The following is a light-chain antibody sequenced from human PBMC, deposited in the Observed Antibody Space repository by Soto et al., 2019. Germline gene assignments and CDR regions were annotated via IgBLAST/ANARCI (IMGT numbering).Light chain of an antibody. CDR3: CSYTTTNIYV. J-gene: IGLJ1*01. CDR1: SSDVGAYNY. V-gene: IGLV2-14*03. CDR2: DVS. Sequence: QSALTQPASVSGSPGQSIAISCTGTSSDVGAYNYVSWYQQYPGKAPKLMVYDVSNRPSGVSNRFSGSKSGNTASLTISGLQAEDEADYYGCSYTTTNIYVFGTGTKVTVL.